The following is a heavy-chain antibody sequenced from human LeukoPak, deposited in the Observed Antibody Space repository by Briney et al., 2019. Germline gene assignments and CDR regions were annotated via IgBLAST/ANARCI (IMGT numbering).Heavy chain of an antibody. CDR2: ISAYNGNT. V-gene: IGHV1-18*01. CDR3: ARGLYYYDSSGYPRFDY. CDR1: GYTFTSYG. D-gene: IGHD3-22*01. J-gene: IGHJ4*02. Sequence: ASVKVSCKASGYTFTSYGISWVRQAPGQGLEWMGWISAYNGNTNYAQKLQGRVTMTTDTSTSTAYMELRSLRSDGTAVYYCARGLYYYDSSGYPRFDYWGQGTLVTVSS.